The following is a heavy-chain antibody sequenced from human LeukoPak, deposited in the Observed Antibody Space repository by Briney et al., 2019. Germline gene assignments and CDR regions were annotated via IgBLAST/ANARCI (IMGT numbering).Heavy chain of an antibody. CDR1: GFTFDDYA. CDR3: AKDREIKSFDY. D-gene: IGHD3-10*01. Sequence: PGGSLRLSCAASGFTFDDYAMHWVRQAPGKWLEWVSAISGSGGSTYYADSVKGRFTISRDNSKNTLYLQMNSLRAEDTAVYYCAKDREIKSFDYWGQGTLVTVSS. J-gene: IGHJ4*02. CDR2: ISGSGGST. V-gene: IGHV3-23*01.